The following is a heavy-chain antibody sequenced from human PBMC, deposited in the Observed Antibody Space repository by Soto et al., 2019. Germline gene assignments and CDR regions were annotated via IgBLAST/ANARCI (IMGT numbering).Heavy chain of an antibody. V-gene: IGHV4-34*01. CDR1: GGSFSGYY. CDR3: ALFRRTYYDILTGSDY. Sequence: ASETLSLTCAVYGGSFSGYYWSWIRQPPGTGLEWIGEINHSGSTNYNPSLKSRVTISVATSKNQFSLKLSSVTAADTAVYSCALFRRTYYDILTGSDYRGQGTLVTVSS. J-gene: IGHJ4*02. D-gene: IGHD3-9*01. CDR2: INHSGST.